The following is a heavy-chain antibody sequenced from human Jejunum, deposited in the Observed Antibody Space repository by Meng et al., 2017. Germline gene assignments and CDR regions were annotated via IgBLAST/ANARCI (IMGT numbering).Heavy chain of an antibody. V-gene: IGHV4-61*03. J-gene: IGHJ4*02. CDR3: ARTPLYSGSYYFDP. D-gene: IGHD1-26*01. Sequence: QVPLQESGPGLVRPSEPLSLTCTVSGDSVSSDNYYWSWIRQPPGKGLEWIGYVYYSGHTDCNPSLKSRLSISIDTSKNHFSLKLSSVTAADTAVYYCARTPLYSGSYYFDPWGQGALVTVSS. CDR2: VYYSGHT. CDR1: GDSVSSDNYY.